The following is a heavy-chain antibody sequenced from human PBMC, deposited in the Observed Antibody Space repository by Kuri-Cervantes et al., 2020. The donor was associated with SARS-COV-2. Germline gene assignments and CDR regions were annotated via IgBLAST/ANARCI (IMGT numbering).Heavy chain of an antibody. V-gene: IGHV1-18*04. CDR3: ARAIVGALPGY. D-gene: IGHD1-26*01. CDR1: GYTFTGYY. J-gene: IGHJ4*02. Sequence: ASVKVSCKASGYTFTGYYMHWVRQAPGQGREWMGWISAYNGNKNYAQRLQGRVTMTTDTSTSTAYMELRSLRSDDTAVYYCARAIVGALPGYWGQGTLVTVSS. CDR2: ISAYNGNK.